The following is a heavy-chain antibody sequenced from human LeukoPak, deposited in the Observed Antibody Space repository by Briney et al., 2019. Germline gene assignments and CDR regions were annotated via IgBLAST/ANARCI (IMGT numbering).Heavy chain of an antibody. CDR1: GGSISSSSFY. CDR2: IYYNGST. CDR3: ARPGGYCTGGSCYTPSSWFDP. V-gene: IGHV4-39*01. J-gene: IGHJ5*02. D-gene: IGHD2-15*01. Sequence: SETLSLTCTVSGGSISSSSFYWGWIRQPPGKGLGWIGNIYYNGSTYYNPSLKSRVTISVDTSKNQLSLKLSSVTAADTAVYYCARPGGYCTGGSCYTPSSWFDPWGQGTLVTVSS.